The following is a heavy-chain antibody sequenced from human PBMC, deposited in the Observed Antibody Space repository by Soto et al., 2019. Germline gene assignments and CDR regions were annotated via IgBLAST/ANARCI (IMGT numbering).Heavy chain of an antibody. CDR3: ARHRPSVVTEAYFDV. D-gene: IGHD2-21*02. Sequence: SETLSLTCTVTGDSISSRSYYSCWIRHPPEKVLECVGSFYYRGSTYNNPSIRRRITMPIDTSKDQFSLKLKSVTAADAALYFGARHRPSVVTEAYFDVWGPGSLVTVSS. J-gene: IGHJ4*02. CDR2: FYYRGST. CDR1: GDSISSRSYY. V-gene: IGHV4-39*01.